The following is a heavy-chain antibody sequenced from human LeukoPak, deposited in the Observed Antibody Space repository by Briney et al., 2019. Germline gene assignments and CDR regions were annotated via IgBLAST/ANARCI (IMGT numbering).Heavy chain of an antibody. CDR2: INGDGTIT. V-gene: IGHV3-74*01. D-gene: IGHD6-13*01. CDR1: GFALSSYW. Sequence: PGKSLRLSCAASGFALSSYWIHWVRQTPGTGLAWVSRINGDGTITTYADSVKGRFTISRDNAMNTLYLQMNSLRAEDTAVYYCASSSWYGGHFDYWGQGVLVTVSS. J-gene: IGHJ4*02. CDR3: ASSSWYGGHFDY.